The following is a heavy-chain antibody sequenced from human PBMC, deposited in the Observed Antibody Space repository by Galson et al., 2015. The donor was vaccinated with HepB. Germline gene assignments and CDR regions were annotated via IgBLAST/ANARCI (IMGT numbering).Heavy chain of an antibody. Sequence: SLRLSCAASGFTFSSYGMHWVRQAPGKGLEWVAVIWYDGSNKYYAESVTGRFTISRENSKNTLYLQMNSLRAEDMAVYYCGRDINQRQQWQVALRYWGQGTQVTVSS. J-gene: IGHJ4*02. CDR2: IWYDGSNK. V-gene: IGHV3-33*08. CDR3: GRDINQRQQWQVALRY. CDR1: GFTFSSYG. D-gene: IGHD6-19*01.